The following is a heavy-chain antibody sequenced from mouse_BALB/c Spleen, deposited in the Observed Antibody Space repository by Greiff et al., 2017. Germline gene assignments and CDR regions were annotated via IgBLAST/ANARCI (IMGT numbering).Heavy chain of an antibody. Sequence: EVKLMESGGGLVQPGGSLKLSCAASGFTFSSYTMSWVRQTPEKRLEWVATISSGGSYTYYPDSVKGRFTISRDNAKNTLYLQMSSLKSEDTAMYYCTRDDYRYDEAPYAMDYWGQGTSVTVSS. D-gene: IGHD2-14*01. CDR1: GFTFSSYT. V-gene: IGHV5-6-4*01. CDR3: TRDDYRYDEAPYAMDY. J-gene: IGHJ4*01. CDR2: ISSGGSYT.